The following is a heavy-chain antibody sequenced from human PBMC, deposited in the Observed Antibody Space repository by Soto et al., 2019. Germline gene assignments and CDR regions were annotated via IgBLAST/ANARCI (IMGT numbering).Heavy chain of an antibody. D-gene: IGHD1-26*01. CDR2: IVVGSGNT. Sequence: SVKVSCKASGFTFTSSAVQSVRQARGQRLEWIGWIVVGSGNTNYAQKFQERVTITRDMSTSTAYMELSSLRSEDTAVYYCAVPKVGATPRNWFDPWGQGTLVTVSS. CDR3: AVPKVGATPRNWFDP. CDR1: GFTFTSSA. J-gene: IGHJ5*02. V-gene: IGHV1-58*01.